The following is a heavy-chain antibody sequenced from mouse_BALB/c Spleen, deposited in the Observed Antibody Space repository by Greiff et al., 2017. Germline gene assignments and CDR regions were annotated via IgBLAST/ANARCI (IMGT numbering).Heavy chain of an antibody. J-gene: IGHJ2*01. Sequence: VQLQQSGAELARPGASVKLSCKASGYTFTSYWMQWVKQRPGQGLEWIGAIYPGDGDTRYTQKFKGKATLTADKSSSTAYMQLSSLASEDSAVYYCAREEGNYDFDYWGQGTTLTVSS. CDR1: GYTFTSYW. CDR2: IYPGDGDT. CDR3: AREEGNYDFDY. D-gene: IGHD2-1*01. V-gene: IGHV1-87*01.